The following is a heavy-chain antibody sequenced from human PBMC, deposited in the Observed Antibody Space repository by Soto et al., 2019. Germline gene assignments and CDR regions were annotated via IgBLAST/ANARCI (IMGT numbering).Heavy chain of an antibody. Sequence: EVQLVESGGGLVQPGGSLRLSCAASGFTFSTYWMGWVRQAPGKGLEWVANTKQDGSEIYYVDSAKGRFTISRDNAKNSLYLQMNSLRADDTAVYYCARLEWWFDPWGQGTLVTVSS. CDR1: GFTFSTYW. J-gene: IGHJ5*02. D-gene: IGHD3-3*01. CDR2: TKQDGSEI. V-gene: IGHV3-7*01. CDR3: ARLEWWFDP.